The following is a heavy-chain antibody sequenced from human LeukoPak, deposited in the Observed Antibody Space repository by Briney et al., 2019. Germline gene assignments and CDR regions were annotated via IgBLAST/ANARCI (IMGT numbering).Heavy chain of an antibody. CDR2: ITSSSTYT. Sequence: GGSLRLSCAASGFSFSSYNMNWVRQTPGKGLEWVSSITSSSTYTFYADSVKGRFTISRDNARNSLYLQMNSLRAEDTAVYYCARDLLNYDFWSGYSDYWGQGTLVTVSS. CDR3: ARDLLNYDFWSGYSDY. D-gene: IGHD3-3*01. V-gene: IGHV3-21*01. CDR1: GFSFSSYN. J-gene: IGHJ4*02.